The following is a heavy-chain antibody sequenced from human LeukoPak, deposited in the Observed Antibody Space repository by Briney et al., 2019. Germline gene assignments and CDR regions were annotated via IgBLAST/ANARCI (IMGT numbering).Heavy chain of an antibody. D-gene: IGHD3-16*01. Sequence: PSQTLSLTCTVSGGSVSSGDYYWSWIRQHPGKGLEWIGYIYYSGSTYYNPSLKSRVTMSVDTPKNQFSLNLTSVTAADTAVYYCARESNFVSAFDVWGRGTTVTVSS. CDR1: GGSVSSGDYY. V-gene: IGHV4-31*03. CDR3: ARESNFVSAFDV. J-gene: IGHJ6*02. CDR2: IYYSGST.